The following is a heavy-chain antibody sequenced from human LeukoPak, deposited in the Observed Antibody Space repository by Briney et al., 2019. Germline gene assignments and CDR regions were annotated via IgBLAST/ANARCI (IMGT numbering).Heavy chain of an antibody. Sequence: GGSLRLSRAASGFTLRSYSMNWVRQAPGKGREGVSYISGSSTTIYYADSVKGRFTISRENANNSLYLQMNSLRDEDTAVYYCARGTNVDIGYWGQGTLVTVSS. D-gene: IGHD5-12*01. CDR1: GFTLRSYS. J-gene: IGHJ4*02. CDR2: ISGSSTTI. CDR3: ARGTNVDIGY. V-gene: IGHV3-48*02.